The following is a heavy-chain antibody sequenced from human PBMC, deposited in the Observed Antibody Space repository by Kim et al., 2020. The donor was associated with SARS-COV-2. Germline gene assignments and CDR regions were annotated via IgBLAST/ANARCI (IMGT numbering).Heavy chain of an antibody. CDR2: ISSSGSTI. Sequence: GGSLRLSCAASGFTFSSYEMNWVRQAPGKGLEWVSYISSSGSTIYYADSVKGRFTISRDNAKNSLYLQMNSLRAEDTAVYYCARVRYYDFWSGYEAIGYWGQGTLVTVSS. D-gene: IGHD3-3*01. CDR1: GFTFSSYE. V-gene: IGHV3-48*03. J-gene: IGHJ4*02. CDR3: ARVRYYDFWSGYEAIGY.